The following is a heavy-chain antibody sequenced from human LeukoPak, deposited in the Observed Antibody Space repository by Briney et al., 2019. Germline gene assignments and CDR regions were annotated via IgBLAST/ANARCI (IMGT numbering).Heavy chain of an antibody. CDR1: GFTFSSHS. V-gene: IGHV3-21*01. CDR2: ISSSSSYI. J-gene: IGHJ4*02. Sequence: GGSLRLSCAASGFTFSSHSMNWVRQAPGKGLEWVSSISSSSSYIYYADSVKGRFTISRDNAKNTLYLQMNSLRAEDTAVYYCARAQELRLDYWGQGTLVTVSS. D-gene: IGHD1-26*01. CDR3: ARAQELRLDY.